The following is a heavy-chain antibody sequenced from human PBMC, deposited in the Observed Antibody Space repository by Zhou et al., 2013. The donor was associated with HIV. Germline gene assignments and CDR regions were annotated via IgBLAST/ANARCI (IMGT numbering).Heavy chain of an antibody. CDR3: ARQEGIAARSSKYNWFDP. V-gene: IGHV1-69*05. D-gene: IGHD6-6*01. CDR1: GGTFSSYA. J-gene: IGHJ5*02. CDR2: IIPIFGTA. Sequence: QVQLVQSGAEVKKPGSSVKVSCKASGGTFSSYAISWVRQAPGQGLEWMGGIIPIFGTANYAQKFQGRVTITTDESTSTAYMELSSLRSEDTAVYYCARQEGIAARSSKYNWFDPWGQGTLVTVSS.